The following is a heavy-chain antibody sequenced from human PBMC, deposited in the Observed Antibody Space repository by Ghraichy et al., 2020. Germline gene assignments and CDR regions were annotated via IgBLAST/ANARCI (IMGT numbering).Heavy chain of an antibody. J-gene: IGHJ4*02. CDR3: ARTFGSDSSGYVLDY. V-gene: IGHV4-39*01. Sequence: SDTLSLTCTDSGSSNSSSSYYWGWIVQRPGKGLEWIGSIYYSGSTYYNPSLKSRVTISVDTSKNQFSLKLSSVTAADTAVYYCARTFGSDSSGYVLDYWCQGTLVT. D-gene: IGHD3-22*01. CDR1: GSSNSSSSYY. CDR2: IYYSGST.